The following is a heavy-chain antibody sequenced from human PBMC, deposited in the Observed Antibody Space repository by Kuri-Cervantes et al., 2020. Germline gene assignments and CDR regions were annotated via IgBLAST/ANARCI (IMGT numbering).Heavy chain of an antibody. CDR2: IWYDGSNK. Sequence: LSLTCAASGFTFSSYGMHWVRQAPGKGLEWVAVIWYDGSNKFYADSVKGRFTISRDNSKNTLYLQMNSLRAEDTAVYYCARGVGSPPYYYYMDVWGKGTTVTVSS. J-gene: IGHJ6*03. D-gene: IGHD3-16*01. CDR1: GFTFSSYG. V-gene: IGHV3-33*08. CDR3: ARGVGSPPYYYYMDV.